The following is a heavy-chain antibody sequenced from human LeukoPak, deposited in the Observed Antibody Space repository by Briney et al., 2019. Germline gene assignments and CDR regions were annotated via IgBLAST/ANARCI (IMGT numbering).Heavy chain of an antibody. CDR1: GFTFSSYG. CDR3: AKDGIVLMVYAIGVLYFAY. V-gene: IGHV3-30*18. D-gene: IGHD2-8*01. J-gene: IGHJ4*02. CDR2: ISYDGSNK. Sequence: GGSLRLSCAASGFTFSSYGMHWVRQAPGKGLEWVAVISYDGSNKYYADSVKGRFTISRDNSKNTLYLQMNSLRAEDTAVYYCAKDGIVLMVYAIGVLYFAYWGQGTLVTVSS.